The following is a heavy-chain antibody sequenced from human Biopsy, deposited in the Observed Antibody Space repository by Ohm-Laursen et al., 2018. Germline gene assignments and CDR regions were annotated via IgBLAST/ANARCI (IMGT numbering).Heavy chain of an antibody. J-gene: IGHJ1*01. CDR3: ATKLTGYFHH. D-gene: IGHD3-9*01. Sequence: SVKVSCKSPEGTFSNYGVNWVRQAPGQGLEWLGGNIPILGTGNYAQKFQDRVTVAADTSTSTATMELRSLRSDDTAVYHCATKLTGYFHHWGQGTLVNVSS. CDR2: NIPILGTG. CDR1: EGTFSNYG. V-gene: IGHV1-69*06.